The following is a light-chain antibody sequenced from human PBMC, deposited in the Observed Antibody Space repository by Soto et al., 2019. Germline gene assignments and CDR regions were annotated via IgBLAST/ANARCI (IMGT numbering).Light chain of an antibody. CDR3: QKYNSAPQT. V-gene: IGKV1-27*01. Sequence: DIPMTQSPSSLSASVGDRVTITRRASQGISNYLAWYQQKPGKVPKLLIYGASTLQSGVPSRFSGSGSGTDFTLTISSLQPEDVATYYCQKYNSAPQTFGQGTKVEIK. J-gene: IGKJ1*01. CDR2: GAS. CDR1: QGISNY.